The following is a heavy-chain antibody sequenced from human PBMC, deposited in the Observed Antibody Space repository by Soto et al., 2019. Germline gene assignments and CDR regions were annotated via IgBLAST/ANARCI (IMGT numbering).Heavy chain of an antibody. Sequence: ASVKVSCKSSGYNFNIYGINWVRQAPGQGLELMGWISAYDGKTTYAEKFQGRVTMTTDASTSTAYMELRSLRSDDTAVYYCARDPHEYWTSYWFDPWGQGTLVTVPS. D-gene: IGHD3-3*01. CDR1: GYNFNIYG. CDR3: ARDPHEYWTSYWFDP. V-gene: IGHV1-18*01. J-gene: IGHJ5*02. CDR2: ISAYDGKT.